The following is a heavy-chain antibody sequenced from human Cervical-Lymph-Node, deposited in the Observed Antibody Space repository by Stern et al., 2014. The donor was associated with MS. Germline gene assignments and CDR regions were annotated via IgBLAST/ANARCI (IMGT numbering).Heavy chain of an antibody. Sequence: QDQLVQSGAEVKKPGSSVKVSCKASGGTFSNSISWVRQAPGPGLEWLGRIIPNAGIANYAQKLQGRATIAADKSTSTAYMELSSLRSDDTAVYYCARTRPGYGSDWSDAFDVWGQGTLVTVSS. CDR2: IIPNAGIA. CDR3: ARTRPGYGSDWSDAFDV. D-gene: IGHD6-13*01. V-gene: IGHV1-69*04. CDR1: GGTFSNS. J-gene: IGHJ3*01.